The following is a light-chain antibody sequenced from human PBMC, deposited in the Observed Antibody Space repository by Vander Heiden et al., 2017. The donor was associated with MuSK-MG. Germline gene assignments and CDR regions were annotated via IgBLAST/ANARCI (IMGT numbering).Light chain of an antibody. J-gene: IGKJ2*01. CDR3: QLFDTAQHT. V-gene: IGKV3-20*01. Sequence: ETGSEEPPGALSLSQGERATLSCRASQSISNSYLTWYQQKPGQAPRLLIYGASIRATGMPDRFSGSGSGTDFTLTISRLEPEAFAVYYCQLFDTAQHTCGQGTKLEIK. CDR2: GAS. CDR1: QSISNSY.